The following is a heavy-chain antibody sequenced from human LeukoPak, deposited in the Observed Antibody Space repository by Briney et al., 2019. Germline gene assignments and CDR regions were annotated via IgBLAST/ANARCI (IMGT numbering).Heavy chain of an antibody. D-gene: IGHD2-8*01. J-gene: IGHJ4*02. CDR3: ARDVLMVYAFDY. Sequence: GGSLRLSCAASGFTFSSYSMNWVRQAPGKGLEWVSSISSSSSYIYYADSVKGRFTISRDNAKNSLYLQMNSLRAADTAVYYCARDVLMVYAFDYWGQGTLATVSS. CDR1: GFTFSSYS. V-gene: IGHV3-21*01. CDR2: ISSSSSYI.